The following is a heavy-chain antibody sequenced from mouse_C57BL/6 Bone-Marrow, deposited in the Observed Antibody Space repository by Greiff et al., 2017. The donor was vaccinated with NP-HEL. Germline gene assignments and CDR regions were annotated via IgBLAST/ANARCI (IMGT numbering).Heavy chain of an antibody. V-gene: IGHV1-72*01. CDR3: AREPTVGRSLYWYFDV. Sequence: QVQLQQPGAELVKPGASVKLSCKASGYTFTSYWMHWVKQRPGRGLEWIGRIDPNSGGTTYNETFKSKATLTVDKPSSTAYMQLSSLTSDDSAVYYCAREPTVGRSLYWYFDVWGTGTTVTVSS. D-gene: IGHD1-1*01. CDR1: GYTFTSYW. CDR2: IDPNSGGT. J-gene: IGHJ1*03.